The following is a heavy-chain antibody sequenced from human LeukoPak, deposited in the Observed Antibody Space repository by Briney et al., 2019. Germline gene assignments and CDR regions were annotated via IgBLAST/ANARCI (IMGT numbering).Heavy chain of an antibody. D-gene: IGHD2-2*01. Sequence: GGTLRLSCAVSGFTFSDYAMHWVRQAPGKGLEWVASIESNGHEKYSSDSLKGRFTISRDNSKNTLYLQMNTLRPEDTVVFYCARGFTSWPQGPYHFDYWGQGILITVSS. J-gene: IGHJ4*02. V-gene: IGHV3-30*02. CDR1: GFTFSDYA. CDR3: ARGFTSWPQGPYHFDY. CDR2: IESNGHEK.